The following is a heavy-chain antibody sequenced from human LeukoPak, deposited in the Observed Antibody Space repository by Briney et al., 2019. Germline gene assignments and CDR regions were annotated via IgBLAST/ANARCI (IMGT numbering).Heavy chain of an antibody. CDR2: IIPIFGTA. V-gene: IGHV1-69*05. CDR1: GGTFSSYA. Sequence: GASMKVSCKASGGTFSSYAISWVRQAPGQGLEWMGGIIPIFGTANYAQKFQGRVTITTDESTSTAFMELSSLRSEDTAVYYCARAHGGNSADYMDVWGKGTTVTVSS. CDR3: ARAHGGNSADYMDV. J-gene: IGHJ6*03. D-gene: IGHD4-23*01.